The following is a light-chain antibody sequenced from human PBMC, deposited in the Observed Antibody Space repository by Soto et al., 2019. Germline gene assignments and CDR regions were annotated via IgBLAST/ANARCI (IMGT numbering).Light chain of an antibody. J-gene: IGKJ4*01. CDR2: AAS. CDR3: QQSYSTLLT. CDR1: QSISSY. Sequence: DIPMTQSPSSLSASVGDRVTITCRASQSISSYLNGYQQKPGKAPKLLIYAASSLQSGVPSRFSGSGSGTDFTLTISSLQPEDFATYYCQQSYSTLLTFGGGTKVEIK. V-gene: IGKV1-39*01.